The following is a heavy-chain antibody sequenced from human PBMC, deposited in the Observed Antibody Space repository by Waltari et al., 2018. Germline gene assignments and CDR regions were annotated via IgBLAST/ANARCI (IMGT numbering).Heavy chain of an antibody. CDR3: ASDPSMQHVAAGGY. CDR2: IIPNSIKT. J-gene: IGHJ4*02. Sequence: EVQVVESGGGVVQPGGSLRLSCLPSGFSFSRHTMNWVRQAPGKGLEWVSSIIPNSIKTYYLESVRGRFTISRDNARNSLYLQMDSLRVEDSAVYYCASDPSMQHVAAGGYWGQGTLVTVSS. V-gene: IGHV3-21*01. D-gene: IGHD2-8*01. CDR1: GFSFSRHT.